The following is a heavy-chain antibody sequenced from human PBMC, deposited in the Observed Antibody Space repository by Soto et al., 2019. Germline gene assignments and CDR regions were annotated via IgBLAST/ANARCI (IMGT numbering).Heavy chain of an antibody. J-gene: IGHJ4*02. CDR2: IYHSGST. V-gene: IGHV4-4*02. CDR3: ARTSGMAGTTPGFDY. CDR1: GGSISSSNW. Sequence: QVQLQESGPGLVKPSGTLSLTCAVSGGSISSSNWWSWVRQPPGKGLEWIGEIYHSGSTNYNPSLKSRVTISVDKSKNQFSRKLSSVTAADTAVYYCARTSGMAGTTPGFDYWGQGPLVTVSS. D-gene: IGHD1-7*01.